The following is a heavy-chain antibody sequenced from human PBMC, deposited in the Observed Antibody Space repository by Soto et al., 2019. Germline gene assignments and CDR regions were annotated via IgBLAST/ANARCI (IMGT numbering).Heavy chain of an antibody. Sequence: SETLSLTCTVSGGSISSGGYYWSWIRQHPGKGLEWIGYIYYSGSAYYNPSLKSRVTISVDTSKNQFSLKLSSVTAADTAVYYCARYWRSYFDYWGQGTLVTVSS. D-gene: IGHD1-1*01. J-gene: IGHJ4*02. CDR2: IYYSGSA. CDR3: ARYWRSYFDY. CDR1: GGSISSGGYY. V-gene: IGHV4-31*03.